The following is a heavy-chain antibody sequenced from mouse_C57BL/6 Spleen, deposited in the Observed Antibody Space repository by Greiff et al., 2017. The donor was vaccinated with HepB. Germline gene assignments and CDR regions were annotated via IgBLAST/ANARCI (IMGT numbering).Heavy chain of an antibody. CDR3: ARYYIPRYFDV. Sequence: VKLQESGPELVKPGASVKISCKASGYAFSSSWMNWVKQRPGKGLEWIGRIYPGDGDTNYNGKFKGKATLTADKSSSTAYMQLSSLTSEDSAVYFCARYYIPRYFDVWGTGTTVTVSS. J-gene: IGHJ1*03. CDR1: GYAFSSSW. CDR2: IYPGDGDT. V-gene: IGHV1-82*01. D-gene: IGHD2-12*01.